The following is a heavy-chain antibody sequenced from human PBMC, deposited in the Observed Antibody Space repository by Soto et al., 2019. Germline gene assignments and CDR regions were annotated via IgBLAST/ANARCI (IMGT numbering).Heavy chain of an antibody. Sequence: EVQLVESGGGLVKPGGSLRLSCAASGFTCSSYSMNWVRQAPGKGLEWVSSISSGSSYIYYADSVKGRFTISRDNAKNSLYLQMNSLRAEDTAVYYCARSSGGSGKLWNYYGMDVWGQGTTVTVSS. D-gene: IGHD3-10*01. CDR1: GFTCSSYS. CDR3: ARSSGGSGKLWNYYGMDV. J-gene: IGHJ6*02. CDR2: ISSGSSYI. V-gene: IGHV3-21*06.